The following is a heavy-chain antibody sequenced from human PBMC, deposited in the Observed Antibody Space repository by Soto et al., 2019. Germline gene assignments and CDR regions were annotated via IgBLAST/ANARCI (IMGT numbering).Heavy chain of an antibody. V-gene: IGHV3-23*01. CDR2: ISGSGGST. J-gene: IGHJ4*02. CDR1: GFTFSSYA. D-gene: IGHD3-22*01. CDR3: ARGDDNSGYYYAFDY. Sequence: GSLRLSCAASGFTFSSYAMSWVRQAPGKGLEWVSAISGSGGSTYYADSVKGRFTISRDNSKNTLYLQMNSLRAEDTALYYCARGDDNSGYYYAFDYWGQGTPVT.